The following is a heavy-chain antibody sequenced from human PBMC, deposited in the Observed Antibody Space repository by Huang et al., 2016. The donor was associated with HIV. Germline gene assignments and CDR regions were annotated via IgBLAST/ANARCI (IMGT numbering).Heavy chain of an antibody. D-gene: IGHD6-19*01. J-gene: IGHJ4*02. Sequence: EVQLVESGGGLVQPGGSLRLSCAASGFTFSSYWMHWVRQAPGKGLVWVSRINSDGSSTSYAESVKGRFTISRDNAKNTLYRQMNSLRAEDTAEYYCARDSQQWLVEDYWGQGTLVTVSS. CDR3: ARDSQQWLVEDY. CDR2: INSDGSST. CDR1: GFTFSSYW. V-gene: IGHV3-74*01.